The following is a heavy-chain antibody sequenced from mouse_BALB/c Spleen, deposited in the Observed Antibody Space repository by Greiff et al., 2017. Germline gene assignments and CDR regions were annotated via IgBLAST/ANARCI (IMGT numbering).Heavy chain of an antibody. V-gene: IGHV14-4*02. CDR2: IDPENGDT. CDR1: GFNIKAYS. J-gene: IGHJ1*01. CDR3: DEIVGYFDV. Sequence: EVMLVESGAELVRSGASVKLSCTASGFNIKAYSMHWVKQRPEQGLEWIGWIDPENGDTEYAPKFQGKATMTADTSSNTAYLQLSSLTSEDTAVYYCDEIVGYFDVWGAGTTVTVSS.